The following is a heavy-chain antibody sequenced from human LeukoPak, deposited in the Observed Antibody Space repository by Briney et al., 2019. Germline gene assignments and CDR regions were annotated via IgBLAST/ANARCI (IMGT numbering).Heavy chain of an antibody. CDR3: AKLVVVGATTDY. CDR1: GFTFSSYG. V-gene: IGHV3-30*18. J-gene: IGHJ4*02. CDR2: ISYDGSNK. Sequence: PGGSLRLSCAASGFTFSSYGMHWVRQAPGKGLEWVAVISYDGSNKYYADSVKGRFTISRDNSKNTLYLQMNSLRAEDTAVYYCAKLVVVGATTDYWGQGTLVTVSS. D-gene: IGHD1-26*01.